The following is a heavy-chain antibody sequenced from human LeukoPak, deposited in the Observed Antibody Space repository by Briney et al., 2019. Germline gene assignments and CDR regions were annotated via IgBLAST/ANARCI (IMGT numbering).Heavy chain of an antibody. CDR3: ARGRAAMVTNYGMDV. Sequence: SETLSLACAVYGGSFSGYYWSWIRQPPGKGLEWIGEINHSGSTNYKPSLKSRVTISVDTSKNQFSLKLSSVTAADTAVYYCARGRAAMVTNYGMDVWGQGTTVTVSS. CDR2: INHSGST. V-gene: IGHV4-34*01. CDR1: GGSFSGYY. D-gene: IGHD5-18*01. J-gene: IGHJ6*02.